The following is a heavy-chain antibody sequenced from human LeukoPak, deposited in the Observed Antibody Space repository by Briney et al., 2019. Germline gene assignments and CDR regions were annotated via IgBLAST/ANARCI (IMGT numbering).Heavy chain of an antibody. CDR3: AKDSAQQDRGYYGLDV. J-gene: IGHJ6*02. D-gene: IGHD6-13*01. CDR2: ISDDGSDK. CDR1: GFTFSSYG. V-gene: IGHV3-30*18. Sequence: GGSLRLSCAVSGFTFSSYGMHWVRQAPGKGLEWVAIISDDGSDKSYGDSVKGRFTISRDNSKNTLYLQMNSLRDDGTAVYHCAKDSAQQDRGYYGLDVWGQGTTVTVS.